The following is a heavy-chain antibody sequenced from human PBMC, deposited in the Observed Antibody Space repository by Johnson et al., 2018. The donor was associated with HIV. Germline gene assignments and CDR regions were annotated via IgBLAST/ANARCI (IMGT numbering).Heavy chain of an antibody. J-gene: IGHJ3*02. CDR1: GFTFSSYA. D-gene: IGHD3-9*01. V-gene: IGHV3-23*04. CDR3: AKDRPPGLTGYYDAFDI. Sequence: VQLVESGGGLVQPGGSLRLSCAASGFTFSSYAMSWVRQAPGKGLEWVPAISGRGGRTYYADSVKGRFTISRDNSKNTLYLQMNSLRAEDTAVYYCAKDRPPGLTGYYDAFDIWGQGTMVTVSS. CDR2: ISGRGGRT.